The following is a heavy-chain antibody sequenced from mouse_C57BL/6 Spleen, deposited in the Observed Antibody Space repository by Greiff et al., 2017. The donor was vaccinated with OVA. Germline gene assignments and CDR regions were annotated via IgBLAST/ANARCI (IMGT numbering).Heavy chain of an antibody. D-gene: IGHD1-1*01. J-gene: IGHJ2*01. CDR2: IDPSDSYT. V-gene: IGHV1-50*01. Sequence: QVQLQQPGAELVKPGASVKLSCKASGYTFTSYWMQWVKQRPGQGLEWIGEIDPSDSYTNYNQKFKGKATLTVDTSSSTAYMQLSSPTSEDSAVYYCARGTTVVGGYFDYWGQGTTLTVSS. CDR3: ARGTTVVGGYFDY. CDR1: GYTFTSYW.